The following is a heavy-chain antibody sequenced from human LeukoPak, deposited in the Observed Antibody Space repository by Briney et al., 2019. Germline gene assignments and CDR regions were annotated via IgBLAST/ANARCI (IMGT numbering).Heavy chain of an antibody. CDR2: FDPEDGET. CDR3: ATALFLEWFEGSFWFDP. J-gene: IGHJ5*02. D-gene: IGHD3-3*01. Sequence: ASVRVSCKVSGYTLTELSMHWVRQAPGKGLEWMGGFDPEDGETIYAQKFQGRVTMTEDTSTDTAYMELSSLRSEDTAVYYCATALFLEWFEGSFWFDPRGQETLVTVSS. V-gene: IGHV1-24*01. CDR1: GYTLTELS.